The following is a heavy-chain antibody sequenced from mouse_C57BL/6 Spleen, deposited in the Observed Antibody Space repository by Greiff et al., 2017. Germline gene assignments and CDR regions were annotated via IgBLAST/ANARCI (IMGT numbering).Heavy chain of an antibody. D-gene: IGHD2-4*01. V-gene: IGHV3-6*01. CDR2: ISYDGSN. J-gene: IGHJ3*01. CDR3: AREGYDYDGSAWFAY. CDR1: GYSITSGYY. Sequence: EVKLVESGPGLVKPSQSLSLTCSVTGYSITSGYYWNWIRQFPGNKLEWMGYISYDGSNNYNPSLKNQSSITRDTSKNQFFLKLNSVTTEDTATYYCAREGYDYDGSAWFAYWGQGTLVTVSA.